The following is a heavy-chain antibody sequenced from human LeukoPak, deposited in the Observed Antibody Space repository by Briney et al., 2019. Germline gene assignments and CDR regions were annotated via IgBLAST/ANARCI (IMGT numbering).Heavy chain of an antibody. CDR1: GGSISSSNW. V-gene: IGHV4-4*02. D-gene: IGHD6-13*01. J-gene: IGHJ4*02. Sequence: SETLSLTCAVSGGSISSSNWWRWVRQPPGKGLEWIGEIYHSGSTNYNPSLKSRVTTSVDKSKNQFSLKLSSVTAADTAVYYCARAWGAAAGLGFDYWGQGTLVTVSS. CDR3: ARAWGAAAGLGFDY. CDR2: IYHSGST.